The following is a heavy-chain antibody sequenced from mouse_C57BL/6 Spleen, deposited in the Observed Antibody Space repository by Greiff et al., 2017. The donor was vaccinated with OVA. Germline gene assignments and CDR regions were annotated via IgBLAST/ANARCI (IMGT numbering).Heavy chain of an antibody. CDR1: GYSITSGYY. CDR3: ARRGSNYGFDY. Sequence: ESGPGLVKPSQSLSLTCSVTGYSITSGYYWNWIRQFPGNKLEWMGYISYDGSNNYNPSLKNRISITRDTSKNQFFLKLNSVTTEDTATYYCARRGSNYGFDYWGQGTTLTVSS. D-gene: IGHD2-5*01. J-gene: IGHJ2*01. CDR2: ISYDGSN. V-gene: IGHV3-6*01.